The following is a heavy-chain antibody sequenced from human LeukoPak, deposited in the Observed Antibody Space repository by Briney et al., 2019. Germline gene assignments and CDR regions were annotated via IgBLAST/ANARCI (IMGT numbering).Heavy chain of an antibody. J-gene: IGHJ4*02. Sequence: GGSLRLSCVGSGFSFSSFAMSWVRQAPGKGLEWVSTVSGGGAYTYYADPVKGRFTVSRDDSKSMHFLQMNSLRPEDTALYFCAKRITVSAGYYLDSWGQGTLVTVSS. D-gene: IGHD2-8*01. CDR1: GFSFSSFA. CDR3: AKRITVSAGYYLDS. V-gene: IGHV3-23*01. CDR2: VSGGGAYT.